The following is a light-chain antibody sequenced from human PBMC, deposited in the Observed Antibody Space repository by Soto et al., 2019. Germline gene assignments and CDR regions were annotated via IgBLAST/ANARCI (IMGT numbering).Light chain of an antibody. J-gene: IGKJ4*02. Sequence: EIVLTQSPGTLSLSPGERATLSCRASQSVSSSWLAWYQQKPGQAPRLLIYGASSRATGVPDRFSGSGSGTDFTLTITRLQPEDSAVFYCQQYGGPPCTFGGGTKVEIK. CDR2: GAS. CDR1: QSVSSSW. CDR3: QQYGGPPCT. V-gene: IGKV3-20*01.